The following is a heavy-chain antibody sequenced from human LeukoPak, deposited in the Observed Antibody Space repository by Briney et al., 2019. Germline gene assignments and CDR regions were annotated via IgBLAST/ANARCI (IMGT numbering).Heavy chain of an antibody. D-gene: IGHD2-15*01. CDR3: AKISSVVVAAEIDY. V-gene: IGHV3-23*01. CDR1: GFTFSSYA. CDR2: ISGSGTGT. Sequence: GGSLRLSCAASGFTFSSYAMSWVRQAPGRGLEWVSAISGSGTGTYYADSVKGRFTIFRDNSKNTLYVQMNSLRAEDTAVYYCAKISSVVVAAEIDYWGQGTLVTVSS. J-gene: IGHJ4*02.